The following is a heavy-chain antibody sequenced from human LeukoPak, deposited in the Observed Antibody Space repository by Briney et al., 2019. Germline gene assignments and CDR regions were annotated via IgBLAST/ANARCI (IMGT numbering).Heavy chain of an antibody. CDR1: GGSISSYY. Sequence: SETLSLTCTVSGGSISSYYWSWIRQPPGKGLEWIGYIYYSGSTNYNPSLKSRVTISVDTSKNQFSLKLRSVTAADTAVYYCARVLRGDYYDSSGKYYFDYWGQGILVTVSS. CDR2: IYYSGST. CDR3: ARVLRGDYYDSSGKYYFDY. D-gene: IGHD3-22*01. J-gene: IGHJ4*02. V-gene: IGHV4-59*01.